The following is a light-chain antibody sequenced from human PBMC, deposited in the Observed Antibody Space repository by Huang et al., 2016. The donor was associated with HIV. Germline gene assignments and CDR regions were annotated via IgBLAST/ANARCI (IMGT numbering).Light chain of an antibody. Sequence: EIVLTQSPATLSLSPGERATLSCRASQSVSSYLAWYQQKPGQAPRLLIYYASNRATGIPARFSCSGSGTDFTLTISILEPEDFAVYYCQQRSNWPPITFGPGTKVDIK. CDR2: YAS. CDR3: QQRSNWPPIT. J-gene: IGKJ3*01. V-gene: IGKV3-11*01. CDR1: QSVSSY.